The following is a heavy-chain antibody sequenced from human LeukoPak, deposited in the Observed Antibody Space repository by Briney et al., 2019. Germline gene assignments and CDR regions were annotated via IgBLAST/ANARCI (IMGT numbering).Heavy chain of an antibody. CDR2: TDTSGKYI. CDR1: GFTFSSYG. D-gene: IGHD3-10*01. V-gene: IGHV3-21*06. CDR3: ARGRSITLLRGVAMSDGFDI. Sequence: GGSLRLSCAASGFTFSSYGMHWVRQAPGKGLEWVSFTDTSGKYIYYGDSVKGRFTISRDNAKNLLFLQMNGLRAEDTAVYYCARGRSITLLRGVAMSDGFDIWGQGAMVAVSS. J-gene: IGHJ3*02.